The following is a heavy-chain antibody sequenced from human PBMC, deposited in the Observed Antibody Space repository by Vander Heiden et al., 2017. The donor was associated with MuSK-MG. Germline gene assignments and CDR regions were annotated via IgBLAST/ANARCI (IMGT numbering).Heavy chain of an antibody. J-gene: IGHJ4*02. D-gene: IGHD4-17*01. CDR1: GGTFSSYT. Sequence: QVQLVQSGAEVKKPGSSVKVSCKASGGTFSSYTISWVRQAPGQGLEWMGRIIPILGIANYAQKFQGRVTITADKSTSTAYMELSSLRSEDTAVYYCARYGDLHYFDYWGQGTLVTVSS. CDR2: IIPILGIA. V-gene: IGHV1-69*02. CDR3: ARYGDLHYFDY.